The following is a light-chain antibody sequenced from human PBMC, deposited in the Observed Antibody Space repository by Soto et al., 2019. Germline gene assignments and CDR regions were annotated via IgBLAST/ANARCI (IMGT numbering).Light chain of an antibody. CDR3: SSYAGSNNPHVV. CDR1: SSDIGYYNY. Sequence: QSALTQPASVSGSPGQSITISCTGSSSDIGYYNYVSWYQHHPGKAPQLIIFDVVNRPSGVPDRFSGSKSGNTASLTVSGLQAEDEADYYCSSYAGSNNPHVVFGGGTKLTVL. J-gene: IGLJ2*01. CDR2: DVV. V-gene: IGLV2-8*01.